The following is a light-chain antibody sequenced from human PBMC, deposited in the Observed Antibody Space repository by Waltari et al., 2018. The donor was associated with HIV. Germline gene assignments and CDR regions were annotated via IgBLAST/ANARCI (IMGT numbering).Light chain of an antibody. CDR2: DAS. J-gene: IGKJ1*01. CDR3: QQRSNWPAT. V-gene: IGKV3-11*01. Sequence: EIVLTQSPATMSSSPGERATLSCRAIQIVSSYLAGYQQKPGQAPRLLIYDASNRATGIPARFSGSGSGTDFTLTISSLEPEDFAVYYCQQRSNWPATFGQGTKVEIK. CDR1: QIVSSY.